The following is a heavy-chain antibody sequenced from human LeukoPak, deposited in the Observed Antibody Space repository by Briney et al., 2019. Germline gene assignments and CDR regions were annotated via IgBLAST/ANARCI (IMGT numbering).Heavy chain of an antibody. D-gene: IGHD3-22*01. CDR1: GFTFSDYY. J-gene: IGHJ4*02. V-gene: IGHV3-23*01. CDR3: AKDPRRYYDSSGPFDY. Sequence: QPGGSLRLSCAASGFTFSDYYMSWIRQAPGKGLEWVSAISGSGGSTYYADSVKGRFTISRDNSKNTLYLQMNSLRAEDTAVYYCAKDPRRYYDSSGPFDYWGQGTLVTVSS. CDR2: ISGSGGST.